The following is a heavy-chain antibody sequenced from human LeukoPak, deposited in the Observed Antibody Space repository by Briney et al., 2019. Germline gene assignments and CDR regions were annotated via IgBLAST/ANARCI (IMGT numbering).Heavy chain of an antibody. V-gene: IGHV3-23*01. J-gene: IGHJ4*02. CDR2: IGSSGGGI. CDR1: GFTFSTYT. Sequence: GGSLRLSCTASGFTFSTYTMYWVRHPPGKRLEWVSIIGSSGGGIHYADSVKGRSTISRDNSKNALYLQMNSLRVEDTAVYYCAIDPNWGTHSWGQGVLVTVSS. CDR3: AIDPNWGTHS. D-gene: IGHD7-27*01.